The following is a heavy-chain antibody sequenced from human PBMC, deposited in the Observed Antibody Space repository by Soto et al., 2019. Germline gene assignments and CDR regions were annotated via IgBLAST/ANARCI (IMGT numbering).Heavy chain of an antibody. D-gene: IGHD4-17*01. J-gene: IGHJ4*02. CDR2: VYWNDDI. Sequence: QITLKESGPTLLKPTQTLTLTCTFSGFSLTTAGVGVGWFRQPPGKALEWLALVYWNDDIRYSPSLTTRLTGTRHTFXNQVVLTMTNMDPMDTATYYCPHYMTTMNTGYFGYWGQGTLVTVSS. V-gene: IGHV2-5*01. CDR1: GFSLTTAGVG. CDR3: PHYMTTMNTGYFGY.